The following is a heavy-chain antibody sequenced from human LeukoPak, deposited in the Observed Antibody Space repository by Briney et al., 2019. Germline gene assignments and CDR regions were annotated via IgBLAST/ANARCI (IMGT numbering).Heavy chain of an antibody. V-gene: IGHV5-51*01. Sequence: GESLKISYKGSGYSFTHYWIGWVRQMPGKGVEGMGIIYPSDSDTRYSPPFQGLVTISVDKSISTAYLQWNSLQASDTAMYYCASSSGRFDNWGQGTLVTVSS. CDR3: ASSSGRFDN. CDR2: IYPSDSDT. CDR1: GYSFTHYW. D-gene: IGHD6-19*01. J-gene: IGHJ4*02.